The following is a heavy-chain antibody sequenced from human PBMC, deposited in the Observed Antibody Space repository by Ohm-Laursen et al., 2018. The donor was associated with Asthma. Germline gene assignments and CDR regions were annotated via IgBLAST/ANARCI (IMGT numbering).Heavy chain of an antibody. CDR3: ARDFRGYDILTGLVAFDI. D-gene: IGHD3-9*01. CDR1: GFTFSSYA. V-gene: IGHV3-30-3*01. Sequence: RSLRLSCAASGFTFSSYAMHWVRQAPGKGLEWVAVISYDGSNKYYADSVKGRFTISRDNAKNSLYLQMNSLRAEDTAVYYCARDFRGYDILTGLVAFDIWGQGTMVTVSS. CDR2: ISYDGSNK. J-gene: IGHJ3*02.